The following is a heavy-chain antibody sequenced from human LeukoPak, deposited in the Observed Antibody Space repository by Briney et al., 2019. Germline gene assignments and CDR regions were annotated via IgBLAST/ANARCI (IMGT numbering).Heavy chain of an antibody. D-gene: IGHD6-13*01. J-gene: IGHJ4*02. CDR3: ARGVYIAAAQYGY. V-gene: IGHV4-59*01. CDR1: GGSISSYY. CDR2: IYYSGTT. Sequence: SETLSLTCTVSGGSISSYYWSWIRQPPGKGLGRIGYIYYSGTTNYNPSLKRRVTISVDTSKNQFSLKLSSVTAADTAVYYCARGVYIAAAQYGYWGQGTLVTVSS.